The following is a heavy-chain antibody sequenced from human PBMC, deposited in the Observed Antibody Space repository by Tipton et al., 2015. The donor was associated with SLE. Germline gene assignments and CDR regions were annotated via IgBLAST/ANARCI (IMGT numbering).Heavy chain of an antibody. J-gene: IGHJ4*02. CDR3: ARRLAAAGAHFDY. V-gene: IGHV4-31*03. D-gene: IGHD6-13*01. Sequence: TLSLTCTVSGGSISSGGYYWSWIRQHPGKGLEWIGYIYYSGSTYYNPSLKSRVTISIDTSKNQFSLKLSSVTAADTAVYYCARRLAAAGAHFDYWGQGTLVTVSS. CDR1: GGSISSGGYY. CDR2: IYYSGST.